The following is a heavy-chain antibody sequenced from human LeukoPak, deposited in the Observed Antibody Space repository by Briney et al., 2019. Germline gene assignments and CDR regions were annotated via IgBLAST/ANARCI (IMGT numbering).Heavy chain of an antibody. CDR3: ARDQNPIVVVPAASHY. CDR2: INPNSGGT. J-gene: IGHJ4*02. CDR1: GVTFTGYY. Sequence: PRRSLRLSYGPSGVTFTGYYMHWVRQTPGQGLEWMGLINPNSGGTNYAQKFQGRVTMTRDTSISTAYMELSRLRSDDTAVYYCARDQNPIVVVPAASHYWGQGTLVTVSS. V-gene: IGHV1-2*02. D-gene: IGHD2-2*01.